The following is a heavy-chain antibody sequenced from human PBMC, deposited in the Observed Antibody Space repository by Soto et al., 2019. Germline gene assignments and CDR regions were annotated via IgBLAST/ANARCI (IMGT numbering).Heavy chain of an antibody. CDR3: ARGLTRGQLPSHFDH. V-gene: IGHV4-61*01. J-gene: IGHJ5*02. D-gene: IGHD3-16*01. CDR1: GGSVSNDNFY. Sequence: CLTCTVSGGSVSNDNFYWSWIRQPPGKGLEWIGYVHSSGITNYNPPLKRRVTISVDTSRNQFSLRLSSVTAADTAVYYCARGLTRGQLPSHFDHWGQGTLVTVSS. CDR2: VHSSGIT.